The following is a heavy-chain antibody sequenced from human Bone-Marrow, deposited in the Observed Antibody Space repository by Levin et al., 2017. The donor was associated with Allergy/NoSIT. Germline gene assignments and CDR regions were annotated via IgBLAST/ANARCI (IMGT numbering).Heavy chain of an antibody. CDR1: GFTFTSSL. J-gene: IGHJ6*02. V-gene: IGHV1-58*01. CDR3: ATTSLGYSYYFSNGMDV. CDR2: IVFGSGNT. D-gene: IGHD5-18*01. Sequence: SVKVSCKASGFTFTSSLVQWVRQARGQRLEWIGWIVFGSGNTNYAQKFEVRVTLTRDMSTGTAHMELSSLGSEDTAVYYCATTSLGYSYYFSNGMDVWGQGTTVTVSS.